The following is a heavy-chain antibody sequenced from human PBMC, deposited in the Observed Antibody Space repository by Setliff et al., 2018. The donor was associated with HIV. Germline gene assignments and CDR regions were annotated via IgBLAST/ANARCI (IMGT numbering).Heavy chain of an antibody. Sequence: SETLSLTCAVYGGPLSGHYWSWIRQPPGQGLEWIGETSHSGKTNYNPSLTSRVTISQDTSKNQFSLKLSSVTAADTAVYYCAREATYYYDGSGYYYFDYWGRGTLVTVSS. D-gene: IGHD3-22*01. CDR1: GGPLSGHY. CDR2: TSHSGKT. V-gene: IGHV4-34*01. CDR3: AREATYYYDGSGYYYFDY. J-gene: IGHJ4*02.